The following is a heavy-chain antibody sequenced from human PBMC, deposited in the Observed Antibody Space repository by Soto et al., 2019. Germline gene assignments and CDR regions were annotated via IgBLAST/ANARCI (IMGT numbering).Heavy chain of an antibody. D-gene: IGHD3-3*01. CDR2: IYYSGST. V-gene: IGHV4-59*01. CDR3: ARVSAGWEWLLYSDY. J-gene: IGHJ4*02. Sequence: SETLSLTCTGSGGSISSYYWSWIRQPPGKGLEWIGYIYYSGSTNYNPSLKSRVTISVDTSKNQFSLKLSSVTAADTAVYYCARVSAGWEWLLYSDYWGKGTLVTVSS. CDR1: GGSISSYY.